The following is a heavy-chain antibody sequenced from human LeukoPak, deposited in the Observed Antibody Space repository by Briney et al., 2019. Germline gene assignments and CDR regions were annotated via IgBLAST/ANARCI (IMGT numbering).Heavy chain of an antibody. V-gene: IGHV4-59*12. J-gene: IGHJ6*03. Sequence: PSETLSLTCTVSGASISGWYWSWIRQPPGKGLEWIGYVYGSGYTNYNPSLKSRVTMSVDTSKNQFSLKLSSVTAADTAVYYCARAPPDYDFWSGYRGDYYMDVWGKGTTVTVSS. CDR2: VYGSGYT. CDR1: GASISGWY. CDR3: ARAPPDYDFWSGYRGDYYMDV. D-gene: IGHD3-3*01.